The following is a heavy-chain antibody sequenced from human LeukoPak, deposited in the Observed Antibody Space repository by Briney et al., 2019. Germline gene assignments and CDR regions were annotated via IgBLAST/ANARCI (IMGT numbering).Heavy chain of an antibody. J-gene: IGHJ4*02. Sequence: GGSLRLSCAASGFIFSDYTMNWVRQAPGKGLEWISSFSGPTGYIFYADSVKGRFTISRDNAKDSLNLQMNSLRADDTAVYYCAREAMVRGACFDYWGQGTLVTVSS. V-gene: IGHV3-21*01. D-gene: IGHD3-10*01. CDR3: AREAMVRGACFDY. CDR1: GFIFSDYT. CDR2: FSGPTGYI.